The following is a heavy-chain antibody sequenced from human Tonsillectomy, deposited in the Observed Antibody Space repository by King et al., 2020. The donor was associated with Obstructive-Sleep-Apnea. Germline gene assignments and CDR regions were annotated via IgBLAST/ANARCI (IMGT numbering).Heavy chain of an antibody. CDR1: ADSISNYY. J-gene: IGHJ4*02. V-gene: IGHV4-59*08. Sequence: QLQESGPGLVKPSETLSLTCIVSADSISNYYWSWIRQPPGKGLEWIGYMYYSGNTNYNPSLKSRVTISVDTSKIQFSLRLSTVTAADTAVYYCARHRGVEDYGGYGDYFDYWGQGTLVTVSS. D-gene: IGHD5-12*01. CDR2: MYYSGNT. CDR3: ARHRGVEDYGGYGDYFDY.